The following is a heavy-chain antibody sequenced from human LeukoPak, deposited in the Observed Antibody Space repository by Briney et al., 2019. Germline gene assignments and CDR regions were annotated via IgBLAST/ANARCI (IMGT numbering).Heavy chain of an antibody. CDR1: GFTFSSYE. D-gene: IGHD3-16*01. V-gene: IGHV3-49*04. Sequence: GGCLRLSCAASGFTFSSYEMNWVRQAPGKGLEWVGFIRTEDYDGATDYGASVKGRFTISRDDSKNIAYLQMNSLNTEDTGIYFCTRIFGYYYFYMDVWGKGTTVIVSS. CDR2: IRTEDYDGAT. J-gene: IGHJ6*03. CDR3: TRIFGYYYFYMDV.